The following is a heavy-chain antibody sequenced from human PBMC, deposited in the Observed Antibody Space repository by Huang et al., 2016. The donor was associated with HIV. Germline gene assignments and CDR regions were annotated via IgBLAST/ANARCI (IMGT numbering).Heavy chain of an antibody. CDR1: GYTFTNFA. CDR3: ARQGFGRSDAFDI. CDR2: MNTYNGNT. J-gene: IGHJ3*02. D-gene: IGHD3-10*01. Sequence: QVQLVQSRVEVKKPGASVKVSCKASGYTFTNFAIPWVRQAPGQGLEWMGWMNTYNGNTNYLQKFQGRVTMTTDTSSTTAYLEVRSLKSEDTAVYYCARQGFGRSDAFDIWGQGTMVTVSS. V-gene: IGHV1-18*01.